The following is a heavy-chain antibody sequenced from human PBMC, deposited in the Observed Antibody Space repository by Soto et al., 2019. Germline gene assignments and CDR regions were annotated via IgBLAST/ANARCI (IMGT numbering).Heavy chain of an antibody. J-gene: IGHJ1*01. CDR2: ISGSSTAV. Sequence: EAQMVESGGGLVQPGGSLRLSCAASGFTITSCAMNWLRQAPGKGLEWVSYISGSSTAVFYADSVKGRFTISRDSASNSVHLQMNSLRDEDTAVYYCARSRDYGDYVEYFRHWAHGTLVTVSS. CDR1: GFTITSCA. CDR3: ARSRDYGDYVEYFRH. D-gene: IGHD4-17*01. V-gene: IGHV3-48*02.